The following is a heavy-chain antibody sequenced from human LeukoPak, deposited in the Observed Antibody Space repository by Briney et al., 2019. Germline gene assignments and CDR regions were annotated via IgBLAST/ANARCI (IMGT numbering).Heavy chain of an antibody. D-gene: IGHD6-13*01. J-gene: IGHJ4*02. CDR1: GFTFSSYS. Sequence: GGSLRLSCAASGFTFSSYSMNWVRQAPGKGLEWVSSISSSSSYIYYADSVKGRFTISRDNAKSSLYLQMNSLRAEDTAVYYCARDLGIAAAGYYFDYWGQGTLVTVSS. CDR2: ISSSSSYI. V-gene: IGHV3-21*01. CDR3: ARDLGIAAAGYYFDY.